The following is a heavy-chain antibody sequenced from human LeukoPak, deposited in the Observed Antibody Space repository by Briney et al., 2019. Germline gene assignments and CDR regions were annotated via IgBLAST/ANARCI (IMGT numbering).Heavy chain of an antibody. V-gene: IGHV4-59*01. CDR1: GGSISSYY. D-gene: IGHD3-22*01. CDR3: ARASYYYDSSGYPWAFDI. CDR2: IYYSGST. Sequence: LETLSLTCTVSGGSISSYYWSWIRQPPGKGLEWIGYIYYSGSTNYNPSLKSRVTISVDTSKNQFSLKLSSVTAADTAVYYCARASYYYDSSGYPWAFDIWGQGTMVTVSS. J-gene: IGHJ3*02.